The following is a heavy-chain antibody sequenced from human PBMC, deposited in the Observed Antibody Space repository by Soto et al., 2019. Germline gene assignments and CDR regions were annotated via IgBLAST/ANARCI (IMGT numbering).Heavy chain of an antibody. CDR2: IYWDDDK. Sequence: QITLKESGPTLVKPTQTLTLTCTFSGFSLSTSGVGVGWIRQPPGKALEWLALIYWDDDKRYSPSLRSRLTIKKDTPKKPGGPTNAQQDPVETPTIYCITRWCGGDRLQFYASHFHHRMDGWGQGTTVTVSS. CDR1: GFSLSTSGVG. J-gene: IGHJ6*02. CDR3: ITRWCGGDRLQFYASHFHHRMDG. D-gene: IGHD2-8*02. V-gene: IGHV2-5*02.